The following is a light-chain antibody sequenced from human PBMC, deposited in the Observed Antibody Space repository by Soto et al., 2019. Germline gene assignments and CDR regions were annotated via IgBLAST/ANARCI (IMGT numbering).Light chain of an antibody. J-gene: IGLJ3*02. CDR2: SNN. CDR3: ATWDDRLNGGV. V-gene: IGLV1-44*01. CDR1: SSNIGSNT. Sequence: QPVLTQPPSASGTPGQRVTISCSGSSSNIGSNTVHWYQQLPGTAPKFLIYSNNERPSGIPDRFSASKSGSSASLAISGLQSEDDGDYYCATWDDRLNGGVFGGGTKLTVL.